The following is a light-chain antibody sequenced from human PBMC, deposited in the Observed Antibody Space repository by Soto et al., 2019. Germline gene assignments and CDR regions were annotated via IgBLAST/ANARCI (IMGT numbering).Light chain of an antibody. Sequence: EIVMTQSPVTLSVFPWERATLSCRASQSVGATVAWYHQRPGQAPRLLISGASTRATGVPARVSASGSGTAFTLTITSLQSDDFGVYYCQQYADWPTTFGQGTRVESK. CDR2: GAS. V-gene: IGKV3-15*01. J-gene: IGKJ1*01. CDR1: QSVGAT. CDR3: QQYADWPTT.